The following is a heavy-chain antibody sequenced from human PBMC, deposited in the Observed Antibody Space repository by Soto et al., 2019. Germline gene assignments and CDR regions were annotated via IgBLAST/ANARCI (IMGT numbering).Heavy chain of an antibody. J-gene: IGHJ1*01. Sequence: GGSMRVSCTASGFTFSSYARSWVRQAPGKGLEWVSNIKRDGSKKYYVDSVKGRFTISRDNAKSSLYLQMNSLRADDTAVYYYARDNDDYHSIHWGQGTLVTVSS. CDR2: IKRDGSKK. CDR3: ARDNDDYHSIH. D-gene: IGHD4-17*01. CDR1: GFTFSSYA. V-gene: IGHV3-7*01.